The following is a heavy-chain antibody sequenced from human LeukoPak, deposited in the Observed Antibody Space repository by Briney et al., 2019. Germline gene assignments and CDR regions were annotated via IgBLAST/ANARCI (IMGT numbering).Heavy chain of an antibody. CDR1: GGSISSGDYY. D-gene: IGHD3-10*01. J-gene: IGHJ4*02. Sequence: SETLSLTCTVSGGSISSGDYYWSWIRQPPGKGLEWIGYIYYSGSTYYNPSLKSRVTISVDTSKNQFSLKLISVTAADTAVYYCASITMVRGVNYWGQGTLVTVSS. CDR2: IYYSGST. V-gene: IGHV4-30-4*08. CDR3: ASITMVRGVNY.